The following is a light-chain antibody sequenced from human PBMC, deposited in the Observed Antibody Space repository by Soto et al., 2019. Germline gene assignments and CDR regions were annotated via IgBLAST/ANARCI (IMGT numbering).Light chain of an antibody. Sequence: QSVLTQPPSASGTPGQRVTISCSGSSSNIGSNYVYWYQHLPGTAPKLLIYRNNQRPSGVPDRFSGSKSGTSASLAISGLRSEDEADYYCAPWDDSLCAHVLFGGGTKLTVL. CDR1: SSNIGSNY. CDR3: APWDDSLCAHVL. V-gene: IGLV1-47*01. CDR2: RNN. J-gene: IGLJ2*01.